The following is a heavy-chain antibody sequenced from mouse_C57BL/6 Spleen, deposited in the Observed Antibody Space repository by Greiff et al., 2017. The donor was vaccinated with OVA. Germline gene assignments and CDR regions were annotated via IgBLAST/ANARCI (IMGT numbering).Heavy chain of an antibody. CDR1: GYTFTDYE. CDR3: TREGYYSNYIY. V-gene: IGHV1-15*01. Sequence: VQLQQSGAELVRPGASVTLSCKASGYTFTDYEMHWVKQTPVHGLEWIGAIDPETGGTAYNQKFKGKAILTADKSSSTAYMELRSLTSEDSAVYYCTREGYYSNYIYWGQGTTLTVSS. D-gene: IGHD2-5*01. J-gene: IGHJ2*01. CDR2: IDPETGGT.